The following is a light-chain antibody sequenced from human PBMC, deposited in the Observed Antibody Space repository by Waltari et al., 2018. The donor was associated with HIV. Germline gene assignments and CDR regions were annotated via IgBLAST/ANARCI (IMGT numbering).Light chain of an antibody. Sequence: QSALTQPPSVSGSPGQSVTISCTGTSSDVGSYNRVSWYQQPPGTAPKRIIYEVSNRPSGVPDRFSGSKSCNTASLTISGLQAEDEADYYCSSYTSSSTLVFGGGTKLTVL. CDR2: EVS. CDR3: SSYTSSSTLV. CDR1: SSDVGSYNR. J-gene: IGLJ3*02. V-gene: IGLV2-18*02.